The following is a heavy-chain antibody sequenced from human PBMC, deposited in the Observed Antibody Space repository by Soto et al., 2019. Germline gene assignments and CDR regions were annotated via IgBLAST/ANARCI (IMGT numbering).Heavy chain of an antibody. J-gene: IGHJ6*02. D-gene: IGHD2-15*01. CDR2: IYYSGST. CDR3: ARWGGYDYGMDV. Sequence: TSETLSLPCTVSGGSLSSSSYYWGWIRQPPGKGLEWIGSIYYSGSTYYNPSLKSRVTISVDTSKNQFSLKLSSVTAADTAVYYCARWGGYDYGMDVWGQGTTVTVSS. CDR1: GGSLSSSSYY. V-gene: IGHV4-39*01.